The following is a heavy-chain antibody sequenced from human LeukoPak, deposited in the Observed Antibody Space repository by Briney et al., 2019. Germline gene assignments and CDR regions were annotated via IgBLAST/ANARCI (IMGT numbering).Heavy chain of an antibody. CDR3: AHSPLDYYDSSGYYFDY. V-gene: IGHV2-5*01. CDR2: IYWNDDK. J-gene: IGHJ4*02. D-gene: IGHD3-22*01. Sequence: ESGPTLVNPPQTLTLTCTFSGFSLSTSGVGVGWIRQPPGKALEWLALIYWNDDKRYSPSLKSRLTITKDTSKNQVVLTMTNMDPVDTATYYCAHSPLDYYDSSGYYFDYWGQGTLVTVSS. CDR1: GFSLSTSGVG.